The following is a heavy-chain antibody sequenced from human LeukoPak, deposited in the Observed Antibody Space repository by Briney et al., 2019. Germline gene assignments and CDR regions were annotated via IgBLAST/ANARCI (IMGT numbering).Heavy chain of an antibody. J-gene: IGHJ4*02. CDR2: ISSSSTYI. CDR1: GFSFSNYG. V-gene: IGHV3-21*01. D-gene: IGHD6-6*01. Sequence: GGSLRLSCAASGFSFSNYGMNWVRQAPGKGLEWVSSISSSSTYIYYADSVKGGFTISRDDAKNSLYLQMNSLRAEDTAVYYCARDAGAYSSSSPGNYWGQGTLVTVSS. CDR3: ARDAGAYSSSSPGNY.